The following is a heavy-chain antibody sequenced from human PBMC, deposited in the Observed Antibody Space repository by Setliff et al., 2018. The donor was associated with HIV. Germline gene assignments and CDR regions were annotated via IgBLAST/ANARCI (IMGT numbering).Heavy chain of an antibody. D-gene: IGHD4-17*01. CDR1: GYTFTSYG. Sequence: ASVKVSSKASGYTFTSYGVSWVRQAPGHGLEWMGWISGYSGNTNYAQKLQGRVTMTTDTSTSTAYIELSSLRSDDTAVYYCARQDGTTVLSKDFDYWGQGTLVTVSS. CDR2: ISGYSGNT. CDR3: ARQDGTTVLSKDFDY. J-gene: IGHJ4*02. V-gene: IGHV1-18*01.